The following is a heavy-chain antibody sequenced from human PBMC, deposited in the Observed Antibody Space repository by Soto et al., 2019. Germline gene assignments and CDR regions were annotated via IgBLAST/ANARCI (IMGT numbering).Heavy chain of an antibody. J-gene: IGHJ6*02. CDR3: ARGLKKLGYCSRTSCYREENGMDV. CDR1: GGSFSGYY. Sequence: PSETLSLTCAVYGGSFSGYYWSWIRPPPGKGLEWIGEINHSGSTNYNPSLKSRVTISVDTTKNRFSLKLSAVTAADTAVYYCARGLKKLGYCSRTSCYREENGMDVWGQGITVTVSS. V-gene: IGHV4-34*01. D-gene: IGHD2-2*02. CDR2: INHSGST.